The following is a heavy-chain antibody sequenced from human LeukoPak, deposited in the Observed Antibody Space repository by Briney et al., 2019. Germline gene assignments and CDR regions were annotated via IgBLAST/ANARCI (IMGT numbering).Heavy chain of an antibody. CDR1: GFTFSNYD. CDR2: ISTASET. V-gene: IGHV3-13*01. CDR3: ARRIEYCGSGCFCALDI. J-gene: IGHJ3*02. Sequence: GGTLRLSCAASGFTFSNYDMHWVRQAPGKGLEWVSAISTASETYYAGSVMGRSTISRDYAKNSLYLLMNSLRAENMGVYYGARRIEYCGSGCFCALDIWGQGTMVTVSS. D-gene: IGHD2-21*02.